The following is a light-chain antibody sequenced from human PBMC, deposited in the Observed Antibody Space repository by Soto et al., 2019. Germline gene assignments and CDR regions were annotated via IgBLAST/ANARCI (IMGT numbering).Light chain of an antibody. Sequence: QAVVTQPPSVSGAPGQRVTISCTGSSSNIGAGFDGHWYQQLPGTAPKLLIYSNSNRPSGVPDRFSGSKSGTSASLAITGLQAEDEGDYYCQSYDSSLKVVFGGGTKLTVL. CDR1: SSNIGAGFD. J-gene: IGLJ2*01. CDR3: QSYDSSLKVV. CDR2: SNS. V-gene: IGLV1-40*01.